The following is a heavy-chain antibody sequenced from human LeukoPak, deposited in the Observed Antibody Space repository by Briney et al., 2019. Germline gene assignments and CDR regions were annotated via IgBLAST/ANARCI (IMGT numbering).Heavy chain of an antibody. CDR3: ARDNDFWSGYYYYFDY. CDR1: GGSISSSSYY. V-gene: IGHV4-39*07. D-gene: IGHD3-3*01. J-gene: IGHJ4*02. CDR2: IYTSGST. Sequence: SETLSLTCTVSGGSISSSSYYWGWIRQPPGKGLEWIGRIYTSGSTNYNPSLKSRVTMSVDTSKNQFSLKLSSVTAADTAVYYCARDNDFWSGYYYYFDYWGRGTLVTVSS.